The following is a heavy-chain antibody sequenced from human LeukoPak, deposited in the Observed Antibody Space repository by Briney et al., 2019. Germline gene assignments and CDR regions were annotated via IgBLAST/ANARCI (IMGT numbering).Heavy chain of an antibody. D-gene: IGHD3-10*01. CDR2: ISSSSSTI. V-gene: IGHV3-48*02. Sequence: GGSLRLSCAASGFTFSSYSMNWVRQTPGKGLEWVSYISSSSSTIYYADSVKGRFTISRDNAKNSLYLQMDSLRDGDTAVYYCARVWGSGSYFLGRLDYWGQGTLVTVSS. CDR3: ARVWGSGSYFLGRLDY. J-gene: IGHJ4*02. CDR1: GFTFSSYS.